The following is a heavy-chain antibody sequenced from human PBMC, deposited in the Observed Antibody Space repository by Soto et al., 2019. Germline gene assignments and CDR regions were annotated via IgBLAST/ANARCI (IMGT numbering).Heavy chain of an antibody. V-gene: IGHV3-23*01. D-gene: IGHD3-3*01. CDR2: IRGSGAVT. Sequence: PGGSLRLSCAASAFTFSNYAMTWVRQAPEKGLEWVSVIRGSGAVTYYADSVQGRFALSRDNSHNTLYLQMNSLRDEATAIYYCAKHGGPSYSYYMDVWSKGTTVTVSS. CDR3: AKHGGPSYSYYMDV. CDR1: AFTFSNYA. J-gene: IGHJ6*03.